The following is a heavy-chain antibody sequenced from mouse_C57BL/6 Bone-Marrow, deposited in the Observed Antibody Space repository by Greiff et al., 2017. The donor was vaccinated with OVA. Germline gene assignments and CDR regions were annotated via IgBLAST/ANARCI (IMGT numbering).Heavy chain of an antibody. D-gene: IGHD3-2*02. Sequence: VKLMESGPGLVQPSQSLSITCTVSGFSLTSYGVHWVRQPPGKGLEWLGVIWSGGSTDYNAAFISRLSISKDNSKSQVFFKMNSLQADDTAIYYCAKNPSSGYPAWFAYWGQGTLVTVSA. V-gene: IGHV2-4*01. CDR3: AKNPSSGYPAWFAY. CDR1: GFSLTSYG. J-gene: IGHJ3*01. CDR2: IWSGGST.